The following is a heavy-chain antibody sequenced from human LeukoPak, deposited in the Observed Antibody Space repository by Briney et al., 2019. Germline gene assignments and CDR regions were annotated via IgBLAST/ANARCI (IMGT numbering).Heavy chain of an antibody. Sequence: SETLSLTCTVSGGSISSYYWSWIRQPPGKGLEWIGYIYYSGSTNYNPSLKSRVTISVDTSKNQFSLKLSSVTAADTAVYYCARGGYYYDSSGYYSFGYWGQGTLVTVSS. CDR2: IYYSGST. V-gene: IGHV4-59*01. D-gene: IGHD3-22*01. CDR1: GGSISSYY. CDR3: ARGGYYYDSSGYYSFGY. J-gene: IGHJ4*02.